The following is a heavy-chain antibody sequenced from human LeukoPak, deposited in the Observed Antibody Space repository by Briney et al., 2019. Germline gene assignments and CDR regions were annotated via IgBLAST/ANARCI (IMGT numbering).Heavy chain of an antibody. Sequence: PSETLSLTCTVSGGSISSSSYYWGWIRQPPGKGLEWIGSIYYSGSTHYNPSLKSRVTISVDTSKNQFSLKLSSVTAADTAVYYCATTAYYYDSSGYRTGAFDIWGQGTMVTVSS. J-gene: IGHJ3*02. CDR3: ATTAYYYDSSGYRTGAFDI. D-gene: IGHD3-22*01. CDR2: IYYSGST. CDR1: GGSISSSSYY. V-gene: IGHV4-39*01.